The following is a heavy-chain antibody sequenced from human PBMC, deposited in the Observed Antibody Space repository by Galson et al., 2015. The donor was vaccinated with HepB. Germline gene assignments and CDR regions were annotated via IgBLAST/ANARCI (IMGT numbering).Heavy chain of an antibody. CDR2: IKQDGSEK. CDR1: GFTFSSYW. D-gene: IGHD6-19*01. J-gene: IGHJ4*02. CDR3: ARTRLRGPEYYFDY. V-gene: IGHV3-7*01. Sequence: SLRLSCAASGFTFSSYWMSWVRQAPGKGLEWVANIKQDGSEKYYVDSVKGRFTISRDNSKNTLYLQMNSLRAEDTAVYYCARTRLRGPEYYFDYWGQGTLVTVSS.